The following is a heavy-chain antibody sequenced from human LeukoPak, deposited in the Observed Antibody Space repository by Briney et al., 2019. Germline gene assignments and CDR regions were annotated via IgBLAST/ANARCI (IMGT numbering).Heavy chain of an antibody. J-gene: IGHJ6*02. CDR1: GYTFTSYG. V-gene: IGHV1-18*01. D-gene: IGHD3-9*01. Sequence: ASVKVSCKASGYTFTSYGISWVRQAPGQGLEWMGWISAYNGNTNYAQKLQGRVTMTIDTSTSTAYMELRSLRSDDTAVYYCARCLYDILTGYSSSYYYYYGMDVWGQGTTVTVSS. CDR3: ARCLYDILTGYSSSYYYYYGMDV. CDR2: ISAYNGNT.